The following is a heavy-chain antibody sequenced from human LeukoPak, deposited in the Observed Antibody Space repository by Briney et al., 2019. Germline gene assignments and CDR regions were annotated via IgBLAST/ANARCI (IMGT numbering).Heavy chain of an antibody. CDR3: ARSIAATAPGVDF. Sequence: GESLKISFQGSGSPLTSYWIGWVRQLPGKGLEWMGLIYPGDSDTRYSPSFQGQVTISADKAISTAYLQWSSLKASDTAMYYCARSIAATAPGVDFWGQGTLVTVSS. CDR2: IYPGDSDT. D-gene: IGHD6-13*01. J-gene: IGHJ4*02. CDR1: GSPLTSYW. V-gene: IGHV5-51*01.